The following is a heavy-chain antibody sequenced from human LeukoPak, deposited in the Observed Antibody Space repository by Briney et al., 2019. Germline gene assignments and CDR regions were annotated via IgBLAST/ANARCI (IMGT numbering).Heavy chain of an antibody. CDR2: IDGGSASI. V-gene: IGHV3-23*01. Sequence: GGSLRLSCAASGFTFSTYSMSWVRQAPGKGLEWVSAIDGGSASIYYADSVKGRFTISRDNSKNTLYLQMNSLRAEDTAVYYCASEPQNYYGSGVWGQGTLVTVSS. CDR1: GFTFSTYS. D-gene: IGHD3-10*01. J-gene: IGHJ4*02. CDR3: ASEPQNYYGSGV.